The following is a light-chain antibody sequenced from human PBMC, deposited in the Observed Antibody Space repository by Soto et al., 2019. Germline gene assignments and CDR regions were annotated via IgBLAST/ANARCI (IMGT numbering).Light chain of an antibody. CDR2: GAS. J-gene: IGKJ5*01. CDR3: QQYGTSSST. V-gene: IGKV3-20*01. CDR1: QTVXSGY. Sequence: IVLTQSPGTVSLSPGEGATLSCRASQTVXSGYGAWYQQKPGQAPRIPXDGASSRAMGSPERFSGSGSRTDFTLTISGLDPEDFAVYYCQQYGTSSSTFGQGTRLEIK.